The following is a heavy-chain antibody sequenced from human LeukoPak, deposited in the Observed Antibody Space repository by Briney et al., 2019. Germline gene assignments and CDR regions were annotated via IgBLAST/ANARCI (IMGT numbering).Heavy chain of an antibody. CDR3: AREGLRHKRFFDY. V-gene: IGHV4-39*07. CDR2: LSYSGSA. CDR1: GGSLSSSNYY. D-gene: IGHD2-21*01. Sequence: SETLSLTCTVSGGSLSSSNYYWVWVRQPPGKGLECIGSLSYSGSAFYSPSLRSRVTISVDTSKNQFSLKLSSVTAADTAVYYCAREGLRHKRFFDYWGQGTLVTVSS. J-gene: IGHJ4*02.